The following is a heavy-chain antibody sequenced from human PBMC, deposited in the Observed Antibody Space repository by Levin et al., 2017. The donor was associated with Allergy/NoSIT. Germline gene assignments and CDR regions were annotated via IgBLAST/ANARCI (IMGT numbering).Heavy chain of an antibody. CDR1: GFTFSNAW. V-gene: IGHV3-15*01. J-gene: IGHJ4*02. CDR2: IKSKTDGGTT. CDR3: TTLIPTYYYDSSGYSY. D-gene: IGHD3-22*01. Sequence: GESLKISCAASGFTFSNAWMSWVRQAPGKGLEWVGRIKSKTDGGTTDYAAPVKGRFTISRDDSKNTLYLQMNSLKTEDTAVYYCTTLIPTYYYDSSGYSYWGQGTLVTVSS.